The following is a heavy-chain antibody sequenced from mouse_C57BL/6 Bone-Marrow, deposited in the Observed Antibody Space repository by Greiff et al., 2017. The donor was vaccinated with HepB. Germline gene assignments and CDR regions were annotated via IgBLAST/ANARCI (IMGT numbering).Heavy chain of an antibody. CDR1: GYTFTSYW. V-gene: IGHV1-50*01. Sequence: QVQLKQPGAELVKPGASVKLSCKASGYTFTSYWMQWVKQRPGQGLEWIGEIDPSDSYTNYNQKFKGKATLTVDTSSSTAYMQLSSLTSEDSAVYYCAREKDPYWGQGTTLTVSS. J-gene: IGHJ2*01. CDR3: AREKDPY. CDR2: IDPSDSYT.